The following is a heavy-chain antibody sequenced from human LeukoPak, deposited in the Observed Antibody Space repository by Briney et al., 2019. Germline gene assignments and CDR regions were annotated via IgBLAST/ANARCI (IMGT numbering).Heavy chain of an antibody. CDR2: ISSNGTTM. D-gene: IGHD4-17*01. Sequence: GGSLRLSCAASGFTFSSHEMSWVRQAPGQGLEWVSYISSNGTTMCYADSVKGRFTISRDNAKNSLYLQMNSLRAEDTAVYYCARERATVIVDDFDIWGQGTMVTVSS. CDR1: GFTFSSHE. J-gene: IGHJ3*02. V-gene: IGHV3-48*03. CDR3: ARERATVIVDDFDI.